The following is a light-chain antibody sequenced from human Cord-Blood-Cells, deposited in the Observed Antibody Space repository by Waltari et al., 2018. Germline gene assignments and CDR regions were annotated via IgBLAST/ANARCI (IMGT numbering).Light chain of an antibody. J-gene: IGLJ1*01. CDR2: DVS. V-gene: IGLV2-14*01. CDR3: SSYTSSSTYV. Sequence: QSALTQPASVSGSPGQSLLIPRTGPGVDVGGYNSVSWYQQLPGKAPTLMIYDVSNRPSGVSNRFSGSKSGNTASLTISGLQAEDEADYYCSSYTSSSTYVFGTGTKVTVL. CDR1: GVDVGGYNS.